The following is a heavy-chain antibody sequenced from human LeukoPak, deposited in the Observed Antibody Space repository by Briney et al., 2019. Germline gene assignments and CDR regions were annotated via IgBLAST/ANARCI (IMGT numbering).Heavy chain of an antibody. CDR1: GFTFSSYA. Sequence: GGSLRLSRAASGFTFSSYAMSWVRQAPGKGLEWVSAISGSGGSTYYADSVKGRFTISRDNSKNTLYLQMNSLRAEDTAVYYCAISARYCSGGSCYSPIDYWGQGTLVTVSS. CDR2: ISGSGGST. V-gene: IGHV3-23*01. CDR3: AISARYCSGGSCYSPIDY. J-gene: IGHJ4*02. D-gene: IGHD2-15*01.